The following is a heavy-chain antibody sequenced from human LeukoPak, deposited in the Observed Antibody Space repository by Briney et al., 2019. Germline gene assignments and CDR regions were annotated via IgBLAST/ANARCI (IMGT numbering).Heavy chain of an antibody. Sequence: GGSLRLSCAASGFTFSSYGMHWVRQAPGKGLEWVAVIWYDGSNKYYADSVKGRFTISRDNSKNTLYLQMNSLRAEDTAVYYCARGFDYGDYVSYFDYWGQGTLVTVSS. J-gene: IGHJ4*02. V-gene: IGHV3-33*01. D-gene: IGHD4-17*01. CDR3: ARGFDYGDYVSYFDY. CDR2: IWYDGSNK. CDR1: GFTFSSYG.